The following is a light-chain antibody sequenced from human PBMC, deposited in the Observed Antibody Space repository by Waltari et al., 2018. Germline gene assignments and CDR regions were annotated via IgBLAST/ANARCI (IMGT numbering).Light chain of an antibody. V-gene: IGKV3-11*01. CDR1: QSVGTY. CDR2: DAS. Sequence: EIVLTQSPATLSLSPGERATLSCRASQSVGTYLTWYHQKPGQAPSLLISDASKRATGIPARFSGSGSGTDFTLTISSLNPEDFAVYYCQQRSGWPLTFGGGAKVEI. CDR3: QQRSGWPLT. J-gene: IGKJ4*01.